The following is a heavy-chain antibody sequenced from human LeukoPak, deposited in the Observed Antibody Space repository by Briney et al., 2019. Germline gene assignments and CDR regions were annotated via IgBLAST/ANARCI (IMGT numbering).Heavy chain of an antibody. J-gene: IGHJ4*02. CDR2: IYYSGST. CDR3: ARSRGGGDY. D-gene: IGHD3-16*01. V-gene: IGHV4-59*01. CDR1: GGSISSYY. Sequence: ASETLSLTCTVSGGSISSYYWSWIRQPPGKGLEWIGYIYYSGSTNYNPSLKSRVTISVDTSKNQFSLKLSSVTAADTAVYYCARSRGGGDYWGQGTLVTVSS.